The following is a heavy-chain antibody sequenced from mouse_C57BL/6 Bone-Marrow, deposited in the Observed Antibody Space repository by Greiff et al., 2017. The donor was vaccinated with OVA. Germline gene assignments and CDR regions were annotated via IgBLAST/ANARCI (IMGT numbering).Heavy chain of an antibody. CDR1: GFTFSSYA. CDR2: ISSGGDYI. CDR3: TRLLDAMDY. J-gene: IGHJ4*01. V-gene: IGHV5-9-1*02. D-gene: IGHD2-1*01. Sequence: DVKLLESGEGLVKPGGSLKLSCAASGFTFSSYAMSWVRQTPEKRLEWVAYISSGGDYIYYVDTVKGRFTISRDNARNTLYLQMSSLKSEDTAMYYCTRLLDAMDYWGQGTSVTVSS.